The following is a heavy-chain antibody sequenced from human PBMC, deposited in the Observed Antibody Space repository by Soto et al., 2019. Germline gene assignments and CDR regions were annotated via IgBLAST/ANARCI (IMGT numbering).Heavy chain of an antibody. D-gene: IGHD2-2*01. J-gene: IGHJ4*02. CDR2: IWYDGSNK. CDR3: ARGPVVPAAMAVDY. Sequence: GGSLRLSCAAAGFTFSSYGMHWVRQAPGKGLEWVAVIWYDGSNKYYADSVKGRFTISRDNSKNTLYLQMNSLRAEDTAVYYCARGPVVPAAMAVDYWGQGTLVTVSS. CDR1: GFTFSSYG. V-gene: IGHV3-33*01.